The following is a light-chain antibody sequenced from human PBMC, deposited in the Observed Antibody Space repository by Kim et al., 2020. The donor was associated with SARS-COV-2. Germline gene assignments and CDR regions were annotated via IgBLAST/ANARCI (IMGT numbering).Light chain of an antibody. J-gene: IGLJ3*02. V-gene: IGLV6-57*03. CDR1: SGSIAINY. Sequence: KPVTISCTRSSGSIAINYVQWYQQRPGSAPTTVIYEDNQRPSGVPDRFSGSIDRSSNTASLTISGLKTEDEADYYCQSYDSTNAWVFGGGTKVTVL. CDR3: QSYDSTNAWV. CDR2: EDN.